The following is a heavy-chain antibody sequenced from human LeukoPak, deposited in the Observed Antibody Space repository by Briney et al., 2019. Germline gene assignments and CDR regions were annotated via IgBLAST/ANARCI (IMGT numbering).Heavy chain of an antibody. J-gene: IGHJ4*02. CDR1: GFTFSSYS. V-gene: IGHV3-21*04. CDR2: ISSSSSYI. Sequence: GGSLRLSCAASGFTFSSYSMNWVRQAPGKGLEWVSSISSSSSYIYYADSVKGRFTISRDNAKNSLYLQMNSLRAEDTAVYYCARDHIGATGKINDYWGQGTLVTVSS. D-gene: IGHD1-26*01. CDR3: ARDHIGATGKINDY.